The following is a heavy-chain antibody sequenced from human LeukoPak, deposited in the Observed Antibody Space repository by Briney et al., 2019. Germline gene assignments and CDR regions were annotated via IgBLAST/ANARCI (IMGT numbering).Heavy chain of an antibody. J-gene: IGHJ6*02. Sequence: SETLPLTCTVSGGSISSYYWSWIRQPPGKGLEWIGYIYYSGSTNYNPSLKSRVTISVDTSKNQFSLKLSSVTAADTAVYYCARGTLEYSSSWYNYYYGMDVWGQGTTVTVSS. CDR1: GGSISSYY. V-gene: IGHV4-59*01. CDR3: ARGTLEYSSSWYNYYYGMDV. CDR2: IYYSGST. D-gene: IGHD6-13*01.